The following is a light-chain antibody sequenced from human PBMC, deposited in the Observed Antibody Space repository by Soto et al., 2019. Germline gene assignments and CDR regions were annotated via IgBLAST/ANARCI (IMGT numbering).Light chain of an antibody. J-gene: IGKJ4*01. CDR3: QQFSSYPLN. V-gene: IGKV3-20*01. Sequence: EFVLTLSPSTLSTSPLLTATLSFRASQTVRNNYLAWYQQKPGQAPRLLIYDASSRATGIPDRFSGGGSGTDFTLTICRLEPEDFAVYYCQQFSSYPLNFGGGTKVEV. CDR1: QTVRNNY. CDR2: DAS.